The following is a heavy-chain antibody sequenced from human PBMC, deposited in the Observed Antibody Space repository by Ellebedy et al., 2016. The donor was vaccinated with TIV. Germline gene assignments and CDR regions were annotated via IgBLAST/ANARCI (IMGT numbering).Heavy chain of an antibody. CDR1: GFTFSTYW. CDR2: IKEDGSNK. V-gene: IGHV3-7*01. D-gene: IGHD3-10*01. CDR3: ATDLHPFTRGWGY. Sequence: GGSLRLSCAASGFTFSTYWMYWVRQAPGKGLEWVASIKEDGSNKHYVDSVKGRFTISRDNAKNSLYLQMNGLRVEDRAIYYCATDLHPFTRGWGYWGQGTLVTVSS. J-gene: IGHJ4*02.